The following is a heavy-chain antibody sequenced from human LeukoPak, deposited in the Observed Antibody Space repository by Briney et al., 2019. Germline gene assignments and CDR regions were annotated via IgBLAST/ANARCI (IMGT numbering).Heavy chain of an antibody. J-gene: IGHJ6*04. V-gene: IGHV1-69*13. CDR3: ARESVAVDIVVVVAAYGMDV. CDR2: IIPIFGTA. Sequence: SVKVSCKASEGTFSSYAISWVRQAPGQGLEWMGGIIPIFGTANYAQKFQGRVTITADETTSTAYMELSSLRSEDTAVYYCARESVAVDIVVVVAAYGMDVWGKGTTVTVSS. D-gene: IGHD2-15*01. CDR1: EGTFSSYA.